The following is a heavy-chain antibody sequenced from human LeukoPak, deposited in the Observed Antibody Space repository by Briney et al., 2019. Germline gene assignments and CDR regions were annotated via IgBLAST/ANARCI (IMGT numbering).Heavy chain of an antibody. CDR3: AGSWSPYDAFDI. V-gene: IGHV3-9*01. Sequence: GRSLRLSCSASGFTFDNYAMHWVRQAPMKGLEWVASINWRSDEIGYADSVKGRFTISRDNAKNSLYLQMNSLRAEDTAVYYCAGSWSPYDAFDIWGQGTMVSVSS. J-gene: IGHJ3*02. CDR1: GFTFDNYA. CDR2: INWRSDEI. D-gene: IGHD6-13*01.